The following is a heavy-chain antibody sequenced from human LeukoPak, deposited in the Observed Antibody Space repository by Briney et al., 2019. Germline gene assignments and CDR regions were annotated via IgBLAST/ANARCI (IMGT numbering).Heavy chain of an antibody. CDR3: ARDSIVRGNIGNDMDL. D-gene: IGHD2-8*01. CDR2: ISHSGRTM. Sequence: PGGSLRLSCAASGFTFSDYYMSWIRQAPGRGLEWVSYISHSGRTMYYADSVKGRFTISRDNAKNSLYLQMNSLRAGDTAVYYCARDSIVRGNIGNDMDLWGKGTTVTVSS. V-gene: IGHV3-11*01. CDR1: GFTFSDYY. J-gene: IGHJ6*03.